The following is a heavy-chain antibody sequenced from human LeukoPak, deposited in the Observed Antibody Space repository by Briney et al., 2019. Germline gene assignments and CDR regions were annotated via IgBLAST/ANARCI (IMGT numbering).Heavy chain of an antibody. Sequence: PGRSLRLSCAASGFTFSSYAMHWVRQAPGKGLEWVAVISYDGSNKYYADSVKGRFTISRDNSKNTLYLQMNSLRSDDTAVYYCAREWTHSSGWYLRAFDIWGQGTMVTVSS. V-gene: IGHV3-30*04. D-gene: IGHD6-19*01. J-gene: IGHJ3*02. CDR3: AREWTHSSGWYLRAFDI. CDR2: ISYDGSNK. CDR1: GFTFSSYA.